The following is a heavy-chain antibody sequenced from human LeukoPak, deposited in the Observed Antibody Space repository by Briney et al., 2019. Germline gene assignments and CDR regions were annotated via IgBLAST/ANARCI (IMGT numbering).Heavy chain of an antibody. CDR3: ARERTWGIAAAGSYYFDY. Sequence: SETLSLTCTVSGGSISSYYWSWIRQPPGKGLEWIGYIYYSGSTNYNPSLKSRVTMSVDTSKNQFSLKLSSVTAADTAVYYCARERTWGIAAAGSYYFDYWGQGTLVTVSS. CDR1: GGSISSYY. J-gene: IGHJ4*02. CDR2: IYYSGST. D-gene: IGHD6-13*01. V-gene: IGHV4-59*12.